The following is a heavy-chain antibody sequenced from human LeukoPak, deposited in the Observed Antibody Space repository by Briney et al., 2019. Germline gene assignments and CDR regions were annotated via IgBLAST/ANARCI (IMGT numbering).Heavy chain of an antibody. CDR3: ARADGSGSGFDY. J-gene: IGHJ4*02. D-gene: IGHD3-10*01. CDR1: GGSISSYY. Sequence: SDTLSLTCTVSGGSISSYYLSWIRQPAGKGLEWIGRIYTSGSTNYNTSLKSRVIMSVDTSTNQFSLKLSSVTAADTAVYYCARADGSGSGFDYWGQGTLVTVSS. V-gene: IGHV4-4*07. CDR2: IYTSGST.